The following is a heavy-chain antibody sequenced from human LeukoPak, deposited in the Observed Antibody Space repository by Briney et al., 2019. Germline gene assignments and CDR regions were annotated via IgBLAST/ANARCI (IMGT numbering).Heavy chain of an antibody. CDR1: GSRFTNYW. CDR2: IYPGDSNT. V-gene: IGHV5-51*01. J-gene: IGHJ3*02. Sequence: GESLQISCKGSGSRFTNYWIGWVRQMPGKGLEWMGIIYPGDSNTIYSPSFQGQVTISVDKSITTAYLQWGSLKASDTAIYYCARHARDGYNRDAFDMWGQGTMVTVSS. D-gene: IGHD5-24*01. CDR3: ARHARDGYNRDAFDM.